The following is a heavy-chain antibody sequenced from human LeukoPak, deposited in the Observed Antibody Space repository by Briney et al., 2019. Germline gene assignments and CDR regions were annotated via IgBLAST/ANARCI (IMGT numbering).Heavy chain of an antibody. CDR2: LNPSGGST. D-gene: IGHD2-15*01. J-gene: IGHJ6*02. CDR3: ARASPPLGYCSGGSCYSGYYYGMDV. V-gene: IGHV1-46*01. CDR1: GYTFTSYY. Sequence: ASVKVSCKASGYTFTSYYTHWVRQAPGQVLEWMGMLNPSGGSTSYAQKFQGRVTMTRDTSTSTVYMELSSPRSEDTAVYYCARASPPLGYCSGGSCYSGYYYGMDVWGQGTTVTVSS.